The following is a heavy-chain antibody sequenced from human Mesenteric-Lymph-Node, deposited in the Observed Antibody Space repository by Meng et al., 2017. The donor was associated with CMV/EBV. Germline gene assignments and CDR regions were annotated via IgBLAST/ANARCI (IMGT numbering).Heavy chain of an antibody. Sequence: GGSLRLSCAASGFTFSSYEMNWVRQAPGKGLEWVSYISSSGSTIYYADSVKGRFTISRDNAKNSLYLQMNSLRAEDTAVYYCARDHYDFWSGFDYWGQGTLVTVSS. CDR1: GFTFSSYE. CDR2: ISSSGSTI. D-gene: IGHD3-3*01. CDR3: ARDHYDFWSGFDY. V-gene: IGHV3-48*03. J-gene: IGHJ4*02.